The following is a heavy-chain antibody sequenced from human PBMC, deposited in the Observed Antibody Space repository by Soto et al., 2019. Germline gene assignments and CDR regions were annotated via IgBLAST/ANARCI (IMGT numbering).Heavy chain of an antibody. J-gene: IGHJ3*02. CDR2: ISAYNGNT. V-gene: IGHV1-18*01. D-gene: IGHD6-19*01. CDR3: AIVIAVAGNDDAFDI. CDR1: GYTFTSYG. Sequence: QVQLVQSGAEVKKPGASVKVACKASGYTFTSYGRSWVRQAPGQGLEWMGWISAYNGNTNYAQKLQGRVTMTTDTSPSTAYMEVRSLSSADTAVYYCAIVIAVAGNDDAFDIWGQGTMVTVSS.